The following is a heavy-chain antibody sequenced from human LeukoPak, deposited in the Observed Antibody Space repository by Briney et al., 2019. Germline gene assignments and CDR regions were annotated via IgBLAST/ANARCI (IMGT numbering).Heavy chain of an antibody. D-gene: IGHD6-13*01. CDR2: MNPNSGNT. CDR3: ARGKAPLGSSSWGA. V-gene: IGHV1-8*01. Sequence: ASVKVSCKASGYTFTSYDINWVRQATGQGLEWMGWMNPNSGNTGYAQKFQGRVTMTRNTSISTAYMELSSLRSEDTAVYYCARGKAPLGSSSWGAWGQGTLVTVSS. J-gene: IGHJ4*02. CDR1: GYTFTSYD.